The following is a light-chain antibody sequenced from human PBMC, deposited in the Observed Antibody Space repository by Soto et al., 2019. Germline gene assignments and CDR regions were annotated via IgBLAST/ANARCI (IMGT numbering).Light chain of an antibody. CDR2: DVI. J-gene: IGLJ1*01. V-gene: IGLV2-11*01. CDR1: SSDVGGYSY. CDR3: CSYAGSYTFV. Sequence: QSALTQPRSVSGSPGQSVTISCSGTSSDVGGYSYVSWYQQRPGKAPKLMIYDVITRPSGVPDRFSGSKSGNTASVTISGLPDEDEADYFCCSYAGSYTFVFGTGTKVTVL.